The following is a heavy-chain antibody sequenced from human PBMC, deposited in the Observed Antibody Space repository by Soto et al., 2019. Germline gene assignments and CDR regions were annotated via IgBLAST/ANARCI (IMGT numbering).Heavy chain of an antibody. CDR2: IYGGGTT. CDR3: AKASRLNYVTLERLLFDY. Sequence: PGGSLRLSCAASGFTVSSNYMSWVRQAPGKGLEWVSVIYGGGTTYYADSVKGRFTISRDNSKNTLYLQMNSLRAEDTAVYYCAKASRLNYVTLERLLFDYWGQGTLVTVSS. CDR1: GFTVSSNY. V-gene: IGHV3-53*01. J-gene: IGHJ4*02. D-gene: IGHD3-3*01.